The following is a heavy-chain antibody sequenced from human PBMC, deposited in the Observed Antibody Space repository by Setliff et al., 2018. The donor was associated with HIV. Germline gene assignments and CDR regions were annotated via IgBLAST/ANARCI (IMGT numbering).Heavy chain of an antibody. Sequence: SETLSLTCTVSGDSISSSSYYWGWIRQPPGKGLEWIGSIYYSGSTYYNPSLKSRVTISRDTSKNHFSLKLGSVTAADTAIYYCARHPAEGSGSYAALKRYFDLWGRGTLVTVSS. V-gene: IGHV4-39*01. CDR3: ARHPAEGSGSYAALKRYFDL. CDR2: IYYSGST. J-gene: IGHJ2*01. CDR1: GDSISSSSYY. D-gene: IGHD3-10*01.